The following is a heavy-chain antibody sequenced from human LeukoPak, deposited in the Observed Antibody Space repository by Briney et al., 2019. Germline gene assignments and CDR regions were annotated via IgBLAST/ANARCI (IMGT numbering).Heavy chain of an antibody. CDR2: IYRGGST. CDR3: AMATWVGGLDY. CDR1: GFTFSSYS. D-gene: IGHD1-26*01. V-gene: IGHV3-66*01. Sequence: PGGTLRLSCAASGFTFSSYSMNWVRQAPGKGLEWVSVIYRGGSTYYADSVKGRFTISRDNSKNTLYLQMNNLRAEDTAVYYCAMATWVGGLDYWGQGTLVTVSS. J-gene: IGHJ4*02.